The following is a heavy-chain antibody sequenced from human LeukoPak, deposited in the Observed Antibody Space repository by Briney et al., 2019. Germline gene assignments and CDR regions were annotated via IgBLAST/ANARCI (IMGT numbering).Heavy chain of an antibody. CDR1: GFTFSSYG. CDR2: IWYDGSNK. D-gene: IGHD2-15*01. J-gene: IGHJ4*02. V-gene: IGHV3-33*01. CDR3: ASAGGGGYFDY. Sequence: GGSLRLSCAASGFTFSSYGMHWVRQAPGKGLEWVAVIWYDGSNKYYADSVKGRFTISRDNSKNTLYLQMNSLRAEDTAVYYCASAGGGGYFDYWGQGTLVTVSS.